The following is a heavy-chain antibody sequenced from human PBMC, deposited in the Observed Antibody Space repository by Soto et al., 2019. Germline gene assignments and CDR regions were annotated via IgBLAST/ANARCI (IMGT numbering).Heavy chain of an antibody. CDR3: ARGGAMGVDY. CDR1: GLTFNTHW. D-gene: IGHD1-26*01. Sequence: PGGSRRLSCTASGLTFNTHWRHWVGQAPGKGRVWVSRIYFDGITTNYADSVKGRLTVSRDNAKNTVYLHVNTLRDEDTAVYSCARGGAMGVDYWGQGTLVTVSS. V-gene: IGHV3-74*01. CDR2: IYFDGITT. J-gene: IGHJ4*02.